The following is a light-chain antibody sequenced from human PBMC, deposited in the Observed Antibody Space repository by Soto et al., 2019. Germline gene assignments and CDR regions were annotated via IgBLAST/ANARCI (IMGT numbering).Light chain of an antibody. V-gene: IGLV2-14*01. J-gene: IGLJ2*01. CDR3: SSYTSSSTLVV. CDR1: SSDVGGYNY. CDR2: EVS. Sequence: QSALTQPASVSGSPGQSITISCTGPSSDVGGYNYVSWYQQHPGKAPKLMIYEVSNRPSGVSNRFSGSKSGNTASLTISGLQAEDEADYYCSSYTSSSTLVVFGGGTKLTV.